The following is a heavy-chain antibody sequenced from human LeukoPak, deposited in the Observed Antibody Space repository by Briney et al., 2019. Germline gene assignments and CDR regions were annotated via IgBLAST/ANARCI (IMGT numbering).Heavy chain of an antibody. CDR1: GFIFTNYF. V-gene: IGHV3-7*01. CDR3: ATDKGWRTSGYYLYYFEY. J-gene: IGHJ4*02. Sequence: GGSLRLSCAASGFIFTNYFMSWVRQAPGKGLEWVASIKHDGSEKYYVDSVRGRFTISRDNTKNSLYLQMSSLRAEDTAVYCATDKGWRTSGYYLYYFEYWGQGTLVTVSS. CDR2: IKHDGSEK. D-gene: IGHD3-3*01.